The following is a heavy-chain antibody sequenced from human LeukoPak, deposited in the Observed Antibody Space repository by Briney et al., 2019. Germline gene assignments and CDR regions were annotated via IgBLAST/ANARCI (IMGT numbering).Heavy chain of an antibody. CDR3: ARLGEFGY. Sequence: SETLSLTCTVSGGSISSSSYYWGWIRQPPGKGLEWIGSIYYSGSTYYNPSLKSRVTISVDTSKNQFSLKLSSVTAADTAVYYCARLGEFGYWGQGTLVTVSS. V-gene: IGHV4-39*01. J-gene: IGHJ4*02. D-gene: IGHD3-16*01. CDR2: IYYSGST. CDR1: GGSISSSSYY.